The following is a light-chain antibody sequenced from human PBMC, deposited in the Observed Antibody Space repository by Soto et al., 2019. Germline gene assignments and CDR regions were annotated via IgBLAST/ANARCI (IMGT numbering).Light chain of an antibody. CDR2: GVS. V-gene: IGLV2-14*01. Sequence: QSVLTQPASVSGSPGQSITISCTGTSSDIGLLNFVSWHQQHPGKAPKFIIYGVSNRPSGVSNRFSASKSGNTASLTISGLQADDEADYYCSSYTSTFTWVFGGGTKLTVL. CDR3: SSYTSTFTWV. J-gene: IGLJ3*02. CDR1: SSDIGLLNF.